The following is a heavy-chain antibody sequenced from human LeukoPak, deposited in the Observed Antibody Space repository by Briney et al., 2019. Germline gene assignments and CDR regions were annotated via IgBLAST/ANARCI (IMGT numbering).Heavy chain of an antibody. CDR2: ISYDGNDK. CDR3: AKDLMRDRWFGES. Sequence: GRSLRLSCAASGFTFSSYAMHWVRQAPGKGLEWVAVISYDGNDKFYADSVKGRFAISRDTSRNTLYLQMNSLRAEDTAVYYCAKDLMRDRWFGESWGQGTLVTVSS. J-gene: IGHJ5*02. V-gene: IGHV3-30*09. CDR1: GFTFSSYA. D-gene: IGHD3-10*01.